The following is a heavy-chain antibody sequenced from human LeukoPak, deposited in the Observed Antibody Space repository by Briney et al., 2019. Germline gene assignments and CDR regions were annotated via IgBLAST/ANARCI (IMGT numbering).Heavy chain of an antibody. CDR3: ARDPYIGGWTDYYYYGMDV. CDR2: ISPNSGGT. Sequence: ASVKVSCKASGYTFTGYYMHWVRQAPGQGLEWMGWISPNSGGTNYAQKFQGRVTMTRDTSISTAYMELSRLRSDDTAVYYCARDPYIGGWTDYYYYGMDVWGQGTTVTVSS. D-gene: IGHD6-19*01. J-gene: IGHJ6*02. V-gene: IGHV1-2*02. CDR1: GYTFTGYY.